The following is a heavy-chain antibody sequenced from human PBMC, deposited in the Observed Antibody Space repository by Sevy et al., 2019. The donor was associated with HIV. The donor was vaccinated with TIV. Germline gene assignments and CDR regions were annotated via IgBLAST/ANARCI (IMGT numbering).Heavy chain of an antibody. CDR1: GFSLSTSGVG. Sequence: SGPTLVKPTQTLTLTCTFSGFSLSTSGVGVGWIRQPPGKALEWLALIYWDDDKRYSPSLKSRLTITKDTSKNQVVLTTTNMDPVDTATYYCAHSTYYYDSSGYYYRQGPFDYWGQGTLVTVSS. J-gene: IGHJ4*02. D-gene: IGHD3-22*01. V-gene: IGHV2-5*02. CDR2: IYWDDDK. CDR3: AHSTYYYDSSGYYYRQGPFDY.